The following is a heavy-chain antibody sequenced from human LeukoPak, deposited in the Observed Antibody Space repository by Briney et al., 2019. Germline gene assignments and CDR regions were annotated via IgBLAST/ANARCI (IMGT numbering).Heavy chain of an antibody. Sequence: GGSLRLSCAASGFTFSDYYMSWIRQAPGKGLEWVSYISGSGSTIYYTDSVKGRFTISRDNAKNSLYLQMNSLRAEDTAVYYCARLRFFEWLSLGWFDPWGQGNMVTVSS. V-gene: IGHV3-11*04. D-gene: IGHD3-3*01. J-gene: IGHJ5*02. CDR1: GFTFSDYY. CDR2: ISGSGSTI. CDR3: ARLRFFEWLSLGWFDP.